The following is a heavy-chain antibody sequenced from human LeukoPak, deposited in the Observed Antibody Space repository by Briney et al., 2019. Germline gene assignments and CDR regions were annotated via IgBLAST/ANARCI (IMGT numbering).Heavy chain of an antibody. CDR1: GFRVSNDY. V-gene: IGHV3-66*01. D-gene: IGHD3-16*01. J-gene: IGHJ4*02. CDR3: AKANSYDPYYLDY. CDR2: IFAGGSA. Sequence: GGSLRLSCAASGFRVSNDYMSWVRQAPGKGLEWISFIFAGGSAYYADSVKGRFTISRDRSKNTLFLQMNSLRAGDTAVYYCAKANSYDPYYLDYWGQGALVIVSS.